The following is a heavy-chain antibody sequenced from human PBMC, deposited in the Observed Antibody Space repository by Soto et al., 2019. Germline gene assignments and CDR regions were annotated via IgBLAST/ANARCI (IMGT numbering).Heavy chain of an antibody. CDR3: VGGQYYFDY. J-gene: IGHJ4*02. Sequence: QVQLVESGGGVVQPGRSLRLSCAASGFPFTTYGMHWVREGPGKGLEWVAVISFDGSNSDYADSVKGRFTISRDNSKKTLYLQMNSLRPEDTALYYCVGGQYYFDYRGQGTLVTVSS. CDR1: GFPFTTYG. D-gene: IGHD3-10*01. V-gene: IGHV3-30*03. CDR2: ISFDGSNS.